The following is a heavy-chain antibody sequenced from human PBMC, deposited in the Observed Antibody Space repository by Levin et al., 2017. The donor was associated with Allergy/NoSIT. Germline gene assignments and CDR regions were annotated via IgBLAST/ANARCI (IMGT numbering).Heavy chain of an antibody. CDR1: GFTFSSYA. CDR3: AKKRCSTGTFCDF. CDR2: ISGSGGST. D-gene: IGHD1-1*01. J-gene: IGHJ4*02. Sequence: GESLKISCAASGFTFSSYAMSWVRQAPGKGLEWVSAISGSGGSTYYADSVKGRFTISRDNSKNTLSLQMNSLRAEDTAVYYCAKKRCSTGTFCDFWGQGTLVTVSS. V-gene: IGHV3-23*01.